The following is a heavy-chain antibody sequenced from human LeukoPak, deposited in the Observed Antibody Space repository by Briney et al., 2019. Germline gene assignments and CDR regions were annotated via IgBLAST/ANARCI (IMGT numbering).Heavy chain of an antibody. CDR2: IYPGDSDT. V-gene: IGHV5-51*01. Sequence: GESLKISCKGSGYSFTSYWIGWVRQMPGKGLEWMGIIYPGDSDTRYSPSFQGQVTISADKSISTAYLQWSSLKASDTAMYYCARIKIRIAAAGYYFDYWGQGTLVTVSS. J-gene: IGHJ4*02. CDR3: ARIKIRIAAAGYYFDY. CDR1: GYSFTSYW. D-gene: IGHD6-13*01.